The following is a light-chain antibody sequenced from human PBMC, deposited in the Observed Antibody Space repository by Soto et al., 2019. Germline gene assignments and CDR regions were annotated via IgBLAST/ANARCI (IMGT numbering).Light chain of an antibody. CDR2: DNY. CDR3: GTWDSSLSAYV. Sequence: QSVLTQPPSVSAAPGQSVAVSCSGSSSNVENNFVSWYQQLPGTAPKLLIYDNYRRLSGIPDRFSGSKSGTSATLGITGLQTGDEADYFCGTWDSSLSAYVFGPGTKLTVL. V-gene: IGLV1-51*01. CDR1: SSNVENNF. J-gene: IGLJ1*01.